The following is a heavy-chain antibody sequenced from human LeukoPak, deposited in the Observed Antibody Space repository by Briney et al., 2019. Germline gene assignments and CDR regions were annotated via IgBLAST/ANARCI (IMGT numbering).Heavy chain of an antibody. J-gene: IGHJ4*02. Sequence: PGGSLRLSCAASGFTFSSYAMSWVRQAPGKGLEWVSNISGGASGGSTYYADSVKGRFTISRDNSKNTLYLQMNSLRAEDTAIFYCAKLSGTYYLLDYWGQGTLVTVSS. CDR2: ISGGASGGST. V-gene: IGHV3-23*01. CDR1: GFTFSSYA. D-gene: IGHD1-26*01. CDR3: AKLSGTYYLLDY.